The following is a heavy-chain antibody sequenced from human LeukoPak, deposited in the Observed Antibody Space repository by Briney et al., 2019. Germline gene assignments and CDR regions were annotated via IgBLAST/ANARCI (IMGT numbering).Heavy chain of an antibody. J-gene: IGHJ2*01. CDR1: GYTLTELS. CDR3: ATGSSRGRYFDL. Sequence: ASVKVSCKVSGYTLTELSMHWVRQAPGKGLEWMGGFDPEDGETIYAQRFQGRVTMTEDTSTDTAYMELSSLRSEDTAVYYCATGSSRGRYFDLWGRGTLVTVSS. V-gene: IGHV1-24*01. CDR2: FDPEDGET. D-gene: IGHD6-6*01.